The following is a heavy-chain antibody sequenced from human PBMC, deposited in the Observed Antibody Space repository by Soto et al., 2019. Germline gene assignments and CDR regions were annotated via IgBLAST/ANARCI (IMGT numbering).Heavy chain of an antibody. J-gene: IGHJ5*02. V-gene: IGHV3-64*02. CDR3: ARQFGGTTSSCYGYNGFDP. CDR1: GFSFSTYG. CDR2: ISSHGGST. Sequence: PGGSLRRSCAASGFSFSTYGMHWVRQAPGKGLEYVSAISSHGGSTYYADSVKGRFTISRDNSKDTLYLQMCSLSPEDMAVYYWARQFGGTTSSCYGYNGFDPWGQGTVVTVSS. D-gene: IGHD2-2*01.